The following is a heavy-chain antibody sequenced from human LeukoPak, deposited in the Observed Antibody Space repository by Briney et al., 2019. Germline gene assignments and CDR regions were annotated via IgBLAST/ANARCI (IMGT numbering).Heavy chain of an antibody. CDR2: ISSSSSYI. J-gene: IGHJ4*02. D-gene: IGHD3-22*01. CDR3: ARDGPLYYDSSGSLDY. Sequence: GGSLRLSCAASGFTFSSYSMNWVRQAPGKGLEWVSSISSSSSYIYYADSVKGRFTISRDNAKNLLYLQMNSLRAEDTAVYYCARDGPLYYDSSGSLDYWGQGTLVTVSS. CDR1: GFTFSSYS. V-gene: IGHV3-21*01.